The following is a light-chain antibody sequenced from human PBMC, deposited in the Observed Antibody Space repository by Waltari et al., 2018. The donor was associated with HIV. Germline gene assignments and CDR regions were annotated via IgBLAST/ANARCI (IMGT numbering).Light chain of an antibody. J-gene: IGKJ1*01. Sequence: VLMQSPGTLSLSPGERATLPCRASQTVTTDYFAWYQHKSGQTPRLLIYGAWKRATDIPDRFIGSGSGTDFTLTITRLEPEDFATYYCQQYGDTSVTFGQGTKVEL. CDR2: GAW. CDR1: QTVTTDY. CDR3: QQYGDTSVT. V-gene: IGKV3-20*01.